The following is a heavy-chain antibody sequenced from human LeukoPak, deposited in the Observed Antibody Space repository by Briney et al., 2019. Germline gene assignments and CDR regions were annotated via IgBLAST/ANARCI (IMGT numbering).Heavy chain of an antibody. CDR3: ARDRFSSSWYEFDY. D-gene: IGHD6-13*01. CDR1: GFTFSSYG. V-gene: IGHV3-33*01. Sequence: PGGSLRLSCAASGFTFSSYGMHWVRQAPGKGLEWVAVIWYDGSNKYYADSVKGRFTISRDNSKNTLYLQMNSLRAEDTAVYYCARDRFSSSWYEFDYWGQGTLVTVSS. J-gene: IGHJ4*02. CDR2: IWYDGSNK.